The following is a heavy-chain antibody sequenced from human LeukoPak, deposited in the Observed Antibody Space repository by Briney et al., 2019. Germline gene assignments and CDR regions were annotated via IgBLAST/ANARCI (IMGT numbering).Heavy chain of an antibody. J-gene: IGHJ4*02. CDR1: GFTFSSYS. Sequence: GGSLRLSCAASGFTFSSYSMNWVRQAPGKGLEWVSSISSSSSYIYYADSVKGRFTISRDNAKNSLYLQMNSLRAEDTTVYYCAREAYDSSGYYFDYWGQGTLVTVSS. CDR3: AREAYDSSGYYFDY. CDR2: ISSSSSYI. D-gene: IGHD3-22*01. V-gene: IGHV3-21*01.